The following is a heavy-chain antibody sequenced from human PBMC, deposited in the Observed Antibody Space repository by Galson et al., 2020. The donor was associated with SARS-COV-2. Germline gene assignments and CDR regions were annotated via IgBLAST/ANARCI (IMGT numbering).Heavy chain of an antibody. CDR3: ARGDHILEWLTLHYYYYYMDV. J-gene: IGHJ6*03. CDR2: IIAILGLP. Sequence: SVKVSCKASGGTFSSYAISWVRPAPGHGLEWMGGIIAILGLPNYAQKFPGRVTITAYKPTSTAYMELSSLRSEDTAVYYCARGDHILEWLTLHYYYYYMDVWGKGTTVTVSS. V-gene: IGHV1-69*10. D-gene: IGHD3-3*01. CDR1: GGTFSSYA.